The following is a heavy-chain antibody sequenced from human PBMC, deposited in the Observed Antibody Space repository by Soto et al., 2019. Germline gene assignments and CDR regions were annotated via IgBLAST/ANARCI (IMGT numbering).Heavy chain of an antibody. J-gene: IGHJ4*02. V-gene: IGHV3-23*01. D-gene: IGHD3-10*01. CDR1: GFTFSNYD. Sequence: PGESLKISCSASGFTFSNYDMVWVRQAPGKGLEWISVISGSGGSTYYADSVKGRFTISRDNSKNTLYLQMNSLRAEDTAVYYCAKRASGSYFDYWSQGTLVTVSS. CDR2: ISGSGGST. CDR3: AKRASGSYFDY.